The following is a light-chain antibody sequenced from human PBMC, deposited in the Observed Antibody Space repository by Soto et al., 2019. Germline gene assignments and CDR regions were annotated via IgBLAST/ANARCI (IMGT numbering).Light chain of an antibody. CDR2: TTS. Sequence: DIQMTQSPSSLSASVGDTVTITCRASQTIRTYFNWYQKKSGKAPKLLIYTTSTLQSGVPPRCSGSGSGTEFTLTISSLQPEDSATYFCQQSYSTPQTFGQGTTVEIK. J-gene: IGKJ1*01. CDR1: QTIRTY. CDR3: QQSYSTPQT. V-gene: IGKV1-39*01.